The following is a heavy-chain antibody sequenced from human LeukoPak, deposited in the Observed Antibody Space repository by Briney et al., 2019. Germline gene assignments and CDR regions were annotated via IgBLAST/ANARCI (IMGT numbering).Heavy chain of an antibody. J-gene: IGHJ4*02. CDR3: ARDPAHGYSSGWFVWFDY. D-gene: IGHD6-19*01. CDR1: GFTFSRYW. V-gene: IGHV3-7*01. CDR2: IKEDGSEK. Sequence: GGSLRLSCAASGFTFSRYWMSWVRQAPGKGLEWVANIKEDGSEKYYVDSVKGRFTISRDKAKKSLYLQMNSLRVEDTAVYYCARDPAHGYSSGWFVWFDYWGQGTLVTVSS.